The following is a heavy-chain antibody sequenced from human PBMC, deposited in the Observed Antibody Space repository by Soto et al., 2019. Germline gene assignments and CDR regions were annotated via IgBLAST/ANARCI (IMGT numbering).Heavy chain of an antibody. CDR1: GYSVTSYW. J-gene: IGHJ6*02. V-gene: IGHV5-51*01. Sequence: PXESLKISCTGSGYSVTSYWIGWVRQMPGKGLEWMGIIYPGNSDTRYSPSFQGQVTISADKSISTAYLQWSSLKASDTAMYYCASTIFGVANYDYYGMDVWGQGTTVTVSS. CDR2: IYPGNSDT. CDR3: ASTIFGVANYDYYGMDV. D-gene: IGHD3-3*01.